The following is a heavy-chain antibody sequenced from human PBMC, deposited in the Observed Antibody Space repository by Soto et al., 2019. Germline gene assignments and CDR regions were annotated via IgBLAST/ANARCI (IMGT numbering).Heavy chain of an antibody. D-gene: IGHD1-1*01. CDR3: ARDNTGLDY. V-gene: IGHV1-69*12. CDR2: IIPMSGTT. J-gene: IGHJ4*02. Sequence: QVHLVQSGAEVKKPGSSVKVSCKASGGAFTSYSFHWVRQAPGQGLEWMGGIIPMSGTTNYALKFQGRVTMTADVPTNTAYIGLSSLRSEDTAIYYCARDNTGLDYWGQGTLVTVSS. CDR1: GGAFTSYS.